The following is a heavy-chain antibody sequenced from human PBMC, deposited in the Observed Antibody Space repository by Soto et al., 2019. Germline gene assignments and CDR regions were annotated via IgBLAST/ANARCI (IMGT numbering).Heavy chain of an antibody. CDR3: TTPNISDYY. J-gene: IGHJ4*02. CDR1: GFTLSIYA. V-gene: IGHV3-23*01. CDR2: ISGSGGST. Sequence: GSLRLSCAASGFTLSIYAMSWVLQVPGKGLEWVSVISGSGGSTDYADSVKGRFTISRDDSKNTLYLQMSSLKIEDTAVYFCTTPNISDYYWGQGALVTVSS. D-gene: IGHD3-22*01.